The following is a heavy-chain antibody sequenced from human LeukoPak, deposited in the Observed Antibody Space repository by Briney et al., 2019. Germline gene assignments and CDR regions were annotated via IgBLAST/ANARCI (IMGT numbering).Heavy chain of an antibody. V-gene: IGHV3-48*03. CDR2: ISSSGSAI. J-gene: IGHJ4*02. CDR1: GFTFSSYE. Sequence: GGSLRLSCAVSGFTFSSYEMNCVRQAPGKGLEWVSYISSSGSAIYYADSVKGRFTISRDNAKNSLYLQMNSLRAEDTGVYYCAREGHYNFDYWGQGILVTVSS. D-gene: IGHD3-10*01. CDR3: AREGHYNFDY.